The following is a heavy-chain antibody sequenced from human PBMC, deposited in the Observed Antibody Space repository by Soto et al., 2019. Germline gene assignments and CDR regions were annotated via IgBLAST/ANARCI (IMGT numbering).Heavy chain of an antibody. V-gene: IGHV3-53*01. Sequence: EVQLVESGGGLIQPGGSLRLSCAASGFTVSSNYMSWVRQAPGKGLEWVSVIYSGGSTYYADSVKGRFTISRDNSKNTLYLQMNSLRAEDTAVYYCASYSSGWYGYSDYWGQGTLVTVSS. CDR3: ASYSSGWYGYSDY. D-gene: IGHD6-19*01. J-gene: IGHJ4*02. CDR2: IYSGGST. CDR1: GFTVSSNY.